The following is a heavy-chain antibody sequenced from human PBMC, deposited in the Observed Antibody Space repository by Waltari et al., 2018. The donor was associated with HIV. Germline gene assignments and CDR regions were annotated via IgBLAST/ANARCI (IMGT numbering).Heavy chain of an antibody. CDR2: INHSGKT. V-gene: IGHV4-34*02. CDR1: GGTFSGYY. J-gene: IGHJ5*02. Sequence: QVQLQQWGAGLLKPSETLSLTCAVYGGTFSGYYWTWIRQAPGKGLEWIGEINHSGKTNYNPSRKSRLTISFDKSKNQVSLRMKSVTGADTAIYYCAREKSRASKWYGIFYYDAWGQGTLVSVPS. D-gene: IGHD2-15*01. CDR3: AREKSRASKWYGIFYYDA.